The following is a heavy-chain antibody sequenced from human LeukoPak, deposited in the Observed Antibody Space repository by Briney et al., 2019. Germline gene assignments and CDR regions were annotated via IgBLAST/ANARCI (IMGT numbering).Heavy chain of an antibody. Sequence: SGRSLRLSCAASGFTFSTYGMHWVRQSPGKGLEWVAVIWYDGSKTHYRDSVKGRFTISRDNSKNTLYLEMNSRRAEDTAVYYCARDTAQRAFDIWGQGTMVTVSS. CDR1: GFTFSTYG. CDR2: IWYDGSKT. J-gene: IGHJ3*02. V-gene: IGHV3-33*01. CDR3: ARDTAQRAFDI. D-gene: IGHD6-25*01.